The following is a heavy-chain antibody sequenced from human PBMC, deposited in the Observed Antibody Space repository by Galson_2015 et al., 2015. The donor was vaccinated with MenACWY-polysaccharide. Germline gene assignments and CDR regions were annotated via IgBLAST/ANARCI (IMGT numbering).Heavy chain of an antibody. J-gene: IGHJ4*02. V-gene: IGHV6-1*01. CDR3: ARGLAVTGYYFDY. D-gene: IGHD6-19*01. CDR1: GDSVSGNSVA. Sequence: CAISGDSVSGNSVAWNWIRQSPSRGLEWLGRTYFRSKWYSDYAESMKSRISINADTSKNQFSLQLNSVTPEDTAVYYCARGLAVTGYYFDYWGQGTLVTVSS. CDR2: TYFRSKWYS.